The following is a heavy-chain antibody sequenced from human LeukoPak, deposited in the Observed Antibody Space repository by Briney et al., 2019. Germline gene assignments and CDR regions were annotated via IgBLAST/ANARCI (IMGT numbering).Heavy chain of an antibody. CDR1: GFTFSTYN. CDR2: ISVTTRTI. V-gene: IGHV3-48*01. Sequence: GGSLRLSCAASGFTFSTYNMNWVRQAPGKGLEWVSYISVTTRTIHYADSMKGRFTISRDNAKNSLYLQMNSLRAEDTAVYYCARSAPTVRGVIESIYMDVWGKGTTVTVSS. D-gene: IGHD3-10*01. J-gene: IGHJ6*03. CDR3: ARSAPTVRGVIESIYMDV.